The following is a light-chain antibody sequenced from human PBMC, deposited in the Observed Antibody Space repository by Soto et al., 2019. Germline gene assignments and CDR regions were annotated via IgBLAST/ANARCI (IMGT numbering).Light chain of an antibody. CDR2: GAS. CDR1: QSVSSS. Sequence: EIVMTQSPATLSLSPGERVTLSCRASQSVSSSLAWYQQKVGQAPRLLIYGASTRATGIPDRFSGSGSGTDFTLTISRLEPEDFAVYYCQQYGSFITFGQGTRLEI. CDR3: QQYGSFIT. V-gene: IGKV3-20*01. J-gene: IGKJ5*01.